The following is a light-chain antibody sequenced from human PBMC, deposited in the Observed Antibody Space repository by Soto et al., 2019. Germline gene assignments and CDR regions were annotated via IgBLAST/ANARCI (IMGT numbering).Light chain of an antibody. CDR2: DVS. CDR3: CSYGGSYTSHVV. Sequence: QSALTQPRSVSGSPGQSVTISCTGTSSDIGGYNYVSWYQQYPDKAPKLIIYDVSEQPSGVPDRFSGSKSGNTASLTISGLRAEDEADYHCCSYGGSYTSHVVFGGGTKVTVL. V-gene: IGLV2-11*01. J-gene: IGLJ2*01. CDR1: SSDIGGYNY.